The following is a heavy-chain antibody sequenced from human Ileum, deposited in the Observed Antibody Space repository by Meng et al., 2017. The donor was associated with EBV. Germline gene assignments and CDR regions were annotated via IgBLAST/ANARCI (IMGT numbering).Heavy chain of an antibody. V-gene: IGHV4-61*08. D-gene: IGHD2-21*02. J-gene: IGHJ4*02. CDR2: MSYTGST. Sequence: QLRREESVPGLLMPAVIRHFTCSVSNGAVSSYGYYCTWIRQRPGKVLEWIGYMSYTGSTNYKSTLKSRVTISVDKSKNQFSLKLSSVTAADTAVYYCARERGGGDRGIQWGQGTLVTVSS. CDR3: ARERGGGDRGIQ. CDR1: NGAVSSYGYY.